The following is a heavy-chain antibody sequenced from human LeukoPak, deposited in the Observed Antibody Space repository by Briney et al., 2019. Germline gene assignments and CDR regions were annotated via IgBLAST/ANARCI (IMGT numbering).Heavy chain of an antibody. CDR2: MNPNSSNT. V-gene: IGHV1-8*03. D-gene: IGHD2-2*01. Sequence: GASVKVSCKASGYTFTSYDINWVRQATGQALEWMGWMNPNSSNTGYAQKFQGRVTITRNTSISTAYMELSSLRSEDTAVYYCARGIVVPRAHMSPRFDPWGQGTLVTVSS. CDR1: GYTFTSYD. J-gene: IGHJ5*02. CDR3: ARGIVVPRAHMSPRFDP.